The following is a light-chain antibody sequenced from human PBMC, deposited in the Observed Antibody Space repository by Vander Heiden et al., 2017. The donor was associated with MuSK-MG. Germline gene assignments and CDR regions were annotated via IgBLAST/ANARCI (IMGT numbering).Light chain of an antibody. CDR1: SSNIGRTF. CDR3: AAWDDSLDGLM. CDR2: GTM. V-gene: IGLV1-44*01. J-gene: IGLJ3*02. Sequence: QSVLPQPPSASGPRGQRIPLACSGGSSNIGRTFVVCYTRLPGAAPKLIIHGTMQRPSGVPDRFFGSRSGTSASLTISGRQSEDEGDYYCAAWDDSLDGLMFGGGTKLTVL.